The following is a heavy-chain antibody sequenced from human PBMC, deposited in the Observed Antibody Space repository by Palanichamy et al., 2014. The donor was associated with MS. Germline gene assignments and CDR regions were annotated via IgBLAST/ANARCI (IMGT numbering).Heavy chain of an antibody. D-gene: IGHD2-2*01. CDR1: GFTFSSYW. V-gene: IGHV3-7*01. J-gene: IGHJ6*02. Sequence: VQLVESGGGLVQPGGSLRLSCAASGFTFSSYWMSWVCQAPGKGLEWVASIKQDGSEIYYADSVKGRFTISRDNAKNSLNLQMNSLRAEDTAAYYCAREDRDILVELDGDIWTPRRYHYYGMDVWGQGTTVTVSS. CDR2: IKQDGSEI. CDR3: AREDRDILVELDGDIWTPRRYHYYGMDV.